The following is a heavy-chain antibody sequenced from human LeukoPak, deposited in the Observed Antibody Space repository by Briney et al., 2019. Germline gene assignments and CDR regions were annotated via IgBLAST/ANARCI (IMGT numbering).Heavy chain of an antibody. D-gene: IGHD3-10*01. CDR1: GFTFTSYD. CDR3: VRDGEGVAISVNYWFDP. Sequence: ASVKVSCKASGFTFTSYDINWVRQASGQGLEWMGWMNPNNGNTGYAQKFQGRVTMTRDTSISTAYMELGGLRSDDTAVYYCVRDGEGVAISVNYWFDPWGQGTLVTVSS. CDR2: MNPNNGNT. J-gene: IGHJ5*02. V-gene: IGHV1-8*01.